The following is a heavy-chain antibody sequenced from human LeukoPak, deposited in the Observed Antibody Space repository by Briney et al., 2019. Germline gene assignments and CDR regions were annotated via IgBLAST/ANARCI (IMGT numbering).Heavy chain of an antibody. V-gene: IGHV4-59*08. D-gene: IGHD2-15*01. CDR2: IYYSGST. Sequence: SETLSLTCTVSGGSISNYYWSWIRQPPGKGLEWIGYIYYSGSTNYNPSLRSRVTISVDTSKNQFSLRLSSVTAADTAVYYCARYGLLGISEINAFDIWGQGTMVTVSS. J-gene: IGHJ3*02. CDR1: GGSISNYY. CDR3: ARYGLLGISEINAFDI.